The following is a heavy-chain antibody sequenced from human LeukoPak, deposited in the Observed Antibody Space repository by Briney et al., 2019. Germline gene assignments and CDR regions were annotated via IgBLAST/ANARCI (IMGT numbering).Heavy chain of an antibody. D-gene: IGHD3-22*01. J-gene: IGHJ5*02. CDR3: ARDPPYYYDTSNWFDP. V-gene: IGHV4-4*07. CDR2: IYTSGST. CDR1: GGSLSSYY. Sequence: PSETLSLTCTVSGGSLSSYYWSWIRQPAGKGLEWIGRIYTSGSTNYNPSLKSRVTMSVDTSKNQFSLKLSSVTAADTAVYYCARDPPYYYDTSNWFDPWGQGTLVTVSS.